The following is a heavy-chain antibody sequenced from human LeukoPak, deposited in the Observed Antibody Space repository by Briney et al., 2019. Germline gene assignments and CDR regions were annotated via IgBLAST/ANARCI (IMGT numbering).Heavy chain of an antibody. V-gene: IGHV3-23*01. CDR2: IVGTGGST. D-gene: IGHD3-9*01. CDR1: GFTFSNQA. J-gene: IGHJ4*02. CDR3: AKWGDYDILTGYYDSDY. Sequence: GASLRLSCAPSGFTFSNQAMSWVRQPPGKGLEWVSAIVGTGGSTYYADSVKGRLTISRDNSKNTLYLQMNSLRAEDTAVYYCAKWGDYDILTGYYDSDYWGQGTLVTVSS.